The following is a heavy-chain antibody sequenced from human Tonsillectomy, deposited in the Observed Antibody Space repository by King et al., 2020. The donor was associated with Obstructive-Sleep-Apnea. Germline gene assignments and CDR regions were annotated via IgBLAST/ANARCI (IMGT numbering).Heavy chain of an antibody. V-gene: IGHV1-46*01. CDR2: INPSGGSI. CDR3: AREGGGIYDSSGYYFDY. D-gene: IGHD3-22*01. Sequence: QLVQSGAEVKKPGASVKVSCKASGYTFTSYYMHWVRQAPGQGLEWMGIINPSGGSISYAQKFQGRVTMTRDTSTSTVYMELSSLRSEDTAVYYCAREGGGIYDSSGYYFDYWGQGTLVTVSS. J-gene: IGHJ4*02. CDR1: GYTFTSYY.